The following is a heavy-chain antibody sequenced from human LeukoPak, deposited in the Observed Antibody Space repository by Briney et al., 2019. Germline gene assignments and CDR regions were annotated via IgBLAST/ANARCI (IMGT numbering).Heavy chain of an antibody. D-gene: IGHD4-17*01. J-gene: IGHJ4*02. Sequence: GGSLRLSCAASGFTVSSNYMSWVRQAPGKGLEWVSVIYSGGSTYYADSVKGRFTISRDNSKNTLYLQMNSLRAEDTAVYYCAKLIYGDYENYFDYWGQGTLVTVSS. CDR1: GFTVSSNY. CDR2: IYSGGST. V-gene: IGHV3-53*01. CDR3: AKLIYGDYENYFDY.